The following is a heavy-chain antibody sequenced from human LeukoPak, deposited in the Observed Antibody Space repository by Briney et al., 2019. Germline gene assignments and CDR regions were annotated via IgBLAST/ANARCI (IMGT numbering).Heavy chain of an antibody. CDR2: IKDDGSEK. D-gene: IGHD5-18*01. Sequence: QAGGSLRLSCAASGFTFSTYWMSWVRQAPGKGLEWVANIKDDGSEKYFVDSVKGRFTTSRDNARNSLYLQMNSLRAEDTAVYYCARVIGYGWFDPWGQGTLVTVSS. CDR3: ARVIGYGWFDP. V-gene: IGHV3-7*01. CDR1: GFTFSTYW. J-gene: IGHJ5*02.